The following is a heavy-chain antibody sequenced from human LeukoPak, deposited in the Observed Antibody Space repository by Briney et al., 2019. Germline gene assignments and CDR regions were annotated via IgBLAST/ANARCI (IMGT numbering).Heavy chain of an antibody. J-gene: IGHJ4*02. D-gene: IGHD1-26*01. CDR1: GFTFSSYG. CDR3: TTHLYSGSYSDY. CDR2: ISGSGGST. V-gene: IGHV3-23*01. Sequence: GGSLRLSCAASGFTFSSYGMNWVRQAPGKGLEWVSAISGSGGSTYYADSVKGRFTISRDNSKNTLYLQMNSLKTADTALYYCTTHLYSGSYSDYWGQGTLVTVSS.